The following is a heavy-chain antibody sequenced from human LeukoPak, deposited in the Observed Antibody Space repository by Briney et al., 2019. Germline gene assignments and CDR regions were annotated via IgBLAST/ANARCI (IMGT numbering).Heavy chain of an antibody. CDR2: IYYSGST. Sequence: PSETLSLTCTVSGASISSGDYYWSWIRQPPGKGLEWIGYIYYSGSTSYNPSLKSRVTILVDTSKNQFSLKLSSMTAADTAVYYCASSEKDEVLRFLEWSPGFDYWGQGTLVTVSS. CDR3: ASSEKDEVLRFLEWSPGFDY. CDR1: GASISSGDYY. D-gene: IGHD3-3*01. J-gene: IGHJ4*02. V-gene: IGHV4-30-4*08.